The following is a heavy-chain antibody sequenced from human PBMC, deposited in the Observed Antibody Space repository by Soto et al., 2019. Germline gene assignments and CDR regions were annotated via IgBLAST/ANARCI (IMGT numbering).Heavy chain of an antibody. CDR3: ARDRGIAAAGLNFDY. Sequence: GGSLRLSCAASGFTFSSYGMHWVRQAPGKGLEWVAVIWYDGSNKYYADSVKGRFTISRDNSKNTLYLQMNSLRAEDTAVYYCARDRGIAAAGLNFDYWGQGTLVTSPQ. CDR2: IWYDGSNK. D-gene: IGHD6-13*01. V-gene: IGHV3-33*01. CDR1: GFTFSSYG. J-gene: IGHJ4*02.